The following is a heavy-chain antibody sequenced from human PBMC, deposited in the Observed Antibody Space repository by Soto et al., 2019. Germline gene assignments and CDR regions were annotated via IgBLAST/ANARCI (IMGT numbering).Heavy chain of an antibody. D-gene: IGHD5-18*01. CDR3: ARVQGGGGAMVHNY. Sequence: SETLSLTCTVSGGSISSGDYYWSWIRQPPGKGLEWIGYIYYSGSTYYNPSLKSRVTISVDTSKNQFSLKLSSATAADAAVYYCARVQGGGGAMVHNYWGQGTLVTVSS. V-gene: IGHV4-30-4*01. J-gene: IGHJ4*02. CDR1: GGSISSGDYY. CDR2: IYYSGST.